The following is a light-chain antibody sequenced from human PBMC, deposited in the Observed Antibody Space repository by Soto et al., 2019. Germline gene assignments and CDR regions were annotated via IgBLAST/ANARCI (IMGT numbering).Light chain of an antibody. CDR3: HQRSNWPLT. Sequence: EVVLTQSPATLSLSPGYRATLSCRASQSVSIYLAWYQQKPGQAPRLLIYDASNRATGIPAKFSGSGSGTDFTLTISSLEPEDSAVYYCHQRSNWPLTFGGGTKVDIK. CDR2: DAS. J-gene: IGKJ4*01. CDR1: QSVSIY. V-gene: IGKV3-11*01.